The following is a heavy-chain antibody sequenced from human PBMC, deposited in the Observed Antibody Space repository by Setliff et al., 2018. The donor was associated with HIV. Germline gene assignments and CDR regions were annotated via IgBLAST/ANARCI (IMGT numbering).Heavy chain of an antibody. CDR3: ARDPYYRNYFDS. CDR1: GDTLTDYY. CDR2: MKPSGDNT. D-gene: IGHD3-22*01. J-gene: IGHJ4*02. Sequence: WASVKVSCKASGDTLTDYYMHWVRQAPGQGLEWVGIMKPSGDNTDYAQKFQDRVIMTRDTSTSTVYMELSSLTSEDTAIYYCARDPYYRNYFDSWGQGTLVTVSS. V-gene: IGHV1-46*01.